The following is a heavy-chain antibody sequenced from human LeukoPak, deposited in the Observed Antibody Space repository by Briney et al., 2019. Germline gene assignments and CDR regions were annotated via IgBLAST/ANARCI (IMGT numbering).Heavy chain of an antibody. CDR1: GFTFSSYG. D-gene: IGHD3-10*01. CDR2: ISYDGSNK. Sequence: GGSLRLSCAASGFTFSSYGMHWVRQAPGKGLEWVAVISYDGSNKYYADSVKGRFTISRDNSKNTLYLQMNSLRAEDTAVYYCAKGGLWFGELLRDAYYYYGMDVWGQGTTVTVSS. V-gene: IGHV3-30*18. CDR3: AKGGLWFGELLRDAYYYYGMDV. J-gene: IGHJ6*02.